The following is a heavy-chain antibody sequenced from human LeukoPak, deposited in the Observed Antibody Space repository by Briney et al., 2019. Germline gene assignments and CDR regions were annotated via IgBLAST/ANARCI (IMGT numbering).Heavy chain of an antibody. CDR2: IWYDGSNK. D-gene: IGHD5-18*01. CDR1: GFTFSTSG. J-gene: IGHJ4*02. CDR3: ARDLRGYSYGPNFDY. V-gene: IGHV3-33*01. Sequence: PGGSLRLSCAASGFTFSTSGMHWVRQAPGKGLEWVAVIWYDGSNKHYAESVKGRFSISRDNSKNTLYLQMNSLRAEDTAVYYCARDLRGYSYGPNFDYWGQGTLVTVSS.